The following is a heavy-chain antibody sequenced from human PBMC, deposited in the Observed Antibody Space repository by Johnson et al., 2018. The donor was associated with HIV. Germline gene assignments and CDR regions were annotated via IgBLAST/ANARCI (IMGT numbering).Heavy chain of an antibody. D-gene: IGHD4-23*01. CDR3: AKDTDGNSGNDGFDM. J-gene: IGHJ3*02. Sequence: QVQLVESGGGLVQPGGSLRLSCAASGFTVSSYGMHWVRQAPGKGLEWVAFIRYDGSNKYYADSVKGRFTISRDNSKNTLYLQMNSLRAEDTAVYYCAKDTDGNSGNDGFDMWGQGTMVTVSS. V-gene: IGHV3-30*02. CDR1: GFTVSSYG. CDR2: IRYDGSNK.